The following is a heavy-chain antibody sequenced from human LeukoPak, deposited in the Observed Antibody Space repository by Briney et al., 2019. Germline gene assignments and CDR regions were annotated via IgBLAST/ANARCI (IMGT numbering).Heavy chain of an antibody. CDR1: GYTFGTSW. V-gene: IGHV5-51*01. CDR2: IHPVDSDT. J-gene: IGHJ6*03. CDR3: TRPTYYYHSSGPNYYMDV. Sequence: GESLKISCKASGYTFGTSWIAWVRQMPGKGLELMGVIHPVDSDTRYSPSFEGQATISTDRSVNTAFLHWSSLKASDTAMYYCTRPTYYYHSSGPNYYMDVWGTGTPVIVSS. D-gene: IGHD3-10*01.